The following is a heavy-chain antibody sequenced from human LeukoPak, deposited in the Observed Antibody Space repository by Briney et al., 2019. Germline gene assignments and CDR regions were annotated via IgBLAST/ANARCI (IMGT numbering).Heavy chain of an antibody. CDR2: IYYSGST. Sequence: PSETLSLTCTVSGGSISSHYWSWIRQPPGKGLEWIGYIYYSGSTNYNPSLKSRVTISVDTSKNQFSLKLSSVTAADTAVYYCARSGITGTKNTFDYWSQGTLVTVSS. D-gene: IGHD1-7*01. CDR1: GGSISSHY. CDR3: ARSGITGTKNTFDY. V-gene: IGHV4-59*11. J-gene: IGHJ4*02.